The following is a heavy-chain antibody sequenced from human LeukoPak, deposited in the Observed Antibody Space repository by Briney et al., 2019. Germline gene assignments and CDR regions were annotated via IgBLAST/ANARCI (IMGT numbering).Heavy chain of an antibody. CDR1: GYTFTSYD. V-gene: IGHV1-8*01. Sequence: GASVKVSCTASGYTFTSYDINWVRQATGQGLEWMGWMNPNSGNTGYAQKFQGRVTMTRNTSISTAYMELSSLRSEDTAVYYCARNGVDVDAFDIWGQGTMVTVSS. CDR2: MNPNSGNT. J-gene: IGHJ3*02. D-gene: IGHD2-8*01. CDR3: ARNGVDVDAFDI.